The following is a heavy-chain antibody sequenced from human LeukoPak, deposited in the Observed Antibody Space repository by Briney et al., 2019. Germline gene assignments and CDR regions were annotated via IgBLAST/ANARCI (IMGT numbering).Heavy chain of an antibody. CDR2: ISGSGGST. CDR3: AKGRQQAVRYYFDY. CDR1: GFTFSSYA. D-gene: IGHD6-13*01. V-gene: IGHV3-23*01. J-gene: IGHJ4*02. Sequence: RGSLRLSCAASGFTFSSYAMSWVRQAPGKGLEWVSAISGSGGSTYYADSVKGRFTISRDNSKNTLYLQMNSLRAEDTAVYYCAKGRQQAVRYYFDYWGQGTLVTVSS.